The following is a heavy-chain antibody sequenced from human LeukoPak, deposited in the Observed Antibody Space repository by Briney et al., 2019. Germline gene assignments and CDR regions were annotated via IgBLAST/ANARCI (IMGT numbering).Heavy chain of an antibody. J-gene: IGHJ4*02. Sequence: SETLSLTCAVYGGSFSGYYWSWIRQPPGKGLEWIGEINHSGSTNYNPSLKSRVTISVDTSKNQFSLKLSSVTAADTAVYYCARETYYYDSSGYFLREFDYWGQGTLVTVSS. CDR1: GGSFSGYY. D-gene: IGHD3-22*01. CDR3: ARETYYYDSSGYFLREFDY. V-gene: IGHV4-34*01. CDR2: INHSGST.